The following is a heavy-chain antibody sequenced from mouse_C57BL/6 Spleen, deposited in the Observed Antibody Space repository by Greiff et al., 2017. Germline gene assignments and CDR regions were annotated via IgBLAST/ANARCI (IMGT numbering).Heavy chain of an antibody. CDR3: ARDYYGSTFDY. CDR1: GFTFSSYA. D-gene: IGHD1-1*01. V-gene: IGHV5-4*01. J-gene: IGHJ2*01. CDR2: ISDGGSYA. Sequence: VMLVESGGGLVKPGGSLQLSCAASGFTFSSYAMSWVRQTPEKRLEWVATISDGGSYAYYPDHVNGRFTISRDNAKNNLYLQMGHLKSEDTAMYYCARDYYGSTFDYWGQGTTLTVSS.